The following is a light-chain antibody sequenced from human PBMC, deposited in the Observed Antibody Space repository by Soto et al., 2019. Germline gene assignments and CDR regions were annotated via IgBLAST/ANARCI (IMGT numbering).Light chain of an antibody. V-gene: IGKV1-39*01. CDR2: AAS. CDR1: QTISRY. J-gene: IGKJ3*01. Sequence: DIQMTQSPSSLSASVGDRVTITCRASQTISRYLNWYRQKPGKAPNLLIYAASTLQTGDPSRFSGSGSGTDFTLTITSLQPEDFATYYCQQSYSIPFTFGPGTKVNIQ. CDR3: QQSYSIPFT.